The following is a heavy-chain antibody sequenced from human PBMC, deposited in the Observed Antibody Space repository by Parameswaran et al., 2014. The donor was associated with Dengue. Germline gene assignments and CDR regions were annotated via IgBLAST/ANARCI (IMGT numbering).Heavy chain of an antibody. V-gene: IGHV3-38-3*01. CDR2: ISGGST. CDR3: AKDRVGTGSSWYGGSSWFDP. D-gene: IGHD6-13*01. Sequence: APGKGLEWVSSISGGSTYYADSRKGRFTISRDNSKNTLHLQMNSLRAEDTAVYYCAKDRVGTGSSWYGGSSWFDPWGQGNPGSPSPQ. J-gene: IGHJ5*02.